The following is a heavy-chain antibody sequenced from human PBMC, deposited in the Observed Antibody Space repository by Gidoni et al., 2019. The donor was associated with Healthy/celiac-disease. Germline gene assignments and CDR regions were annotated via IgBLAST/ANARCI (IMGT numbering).Heavy chain of an antibody. Sequence: QVQLVQSGAEVKKPGASVKVSCKASGYTFISYGISRVRQAPGPGLEWMGWISAYNGNTNYAQKLQGRVTMTTDTSTSTAYMELRSLRSDDTAVYYCARMNYDILTGYDRYYFDYWGQGTLVTVSS. J-gene: IGHJ4*02. CDR1: GYTFISYG. D-gene: IGHD3-9*01. CDR2: ISAYNGNT. CDR3: ARMNYDILTGYDRYYFDY. V-gene: IGHV1-18*04.